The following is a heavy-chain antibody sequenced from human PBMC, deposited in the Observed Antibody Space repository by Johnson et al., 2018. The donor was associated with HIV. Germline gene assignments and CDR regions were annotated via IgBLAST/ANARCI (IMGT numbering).Heavy chain of an antibody. V-gene: IGHV3-7*01. D-gene: IGHD5-18*01. Sequence: VQLVESGGGLVQPGGSLRLSCAASGFTFSSYWMSWVRQAPGKGLEWVANIKQDGSEKYYVDSVKGRFTISRDNAKNSLYLQMNSLRAEDTAVYYCARAGYSYGLGAFDIWGQGTMVTVSS. CDR2: IKQDGSEK. CDR1: GFTFSSYW. CDR3: ARAGYSYGLGAFDI. J-gene: IGHJ3*02.